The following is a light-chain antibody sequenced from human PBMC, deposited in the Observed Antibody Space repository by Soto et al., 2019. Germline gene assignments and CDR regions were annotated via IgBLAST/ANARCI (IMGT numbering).Light chain of an antibody. CDR1: RSVNSY. J-gene: IGKJ5*01. CDR3: QQYNNWPFS. CDR2: DAS. V-gene: IGKV3-11*01. Sequence: EIVLTQSPATLSLSPGERATLSCMASRSVNSYLAWYQQKPGRAPRLLISDASNRATGIPARFSGSGSGTDFTLTISSLEPEDFAVYFCQQYNNWPFSFGQGTRLEIK.